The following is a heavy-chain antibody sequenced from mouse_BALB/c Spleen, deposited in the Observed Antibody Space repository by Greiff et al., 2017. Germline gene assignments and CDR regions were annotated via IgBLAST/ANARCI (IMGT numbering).Heavy chain of an antibody. CDR3: ARGGRKAMDY. CDR2: ISDGGSYT. J-gene: IGHJ4*01. Sequence: DVMLVESGGGLVKPGGSLKLSCAASGFTFSDYYMYWVRQTPEKRLEWVATISDGGSYTYYPDSVKGRFTISRDNAKNNLYLQMSSLKSEDTAMYYCARGGRKAMDYWGQGTSVTVSS. V-gene: IGHV5-4*02. CDR1: GFTFSDYY.